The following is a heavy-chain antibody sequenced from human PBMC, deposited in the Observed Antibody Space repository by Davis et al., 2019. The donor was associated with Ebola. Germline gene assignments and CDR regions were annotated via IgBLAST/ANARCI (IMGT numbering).Heavy chain of an antibody. D-gene: IGHD6-19*01. J-gene: IGHJ6*04. CDR2: LYSGGRT. CDR1: GFTVSSTY. CDR3: AKGGSGWPSDYSYGMGV. V-gene: IGHV3-66*01. Sequence: GGSLRLSCAASGFTVSSTYMNWVRQAPGKGLEWVSVLYSGGRTYYADSVRGRFSISRDDSKNTLYLQMNNLRADDTAVYYCAKGGSGWPSDYSYGMGVWGKGTTVTVSS.